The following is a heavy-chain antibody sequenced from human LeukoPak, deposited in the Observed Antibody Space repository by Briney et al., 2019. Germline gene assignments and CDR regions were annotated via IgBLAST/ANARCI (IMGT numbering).Heavy chain of an antibody. Sequence: GASVKVSCKASGYTFTNYGMSWVRQAPGQGLEWMGWINTNTGNPKSAQGFTERFVFSLDASVSTAYLQISSLKAEDTAVYYCARSYGAFEGDTYYYYGMDAWGQGTTVTVPS. D-gene: IGHD2-21*02. CDR2: INTNTGNP. V-gene: IGHV7-4-1*02. CDR1: GYTFTNYG. J-gene: IGHJ6*02. CDR3: ARSYGAFEGDTYYYYGMDA.